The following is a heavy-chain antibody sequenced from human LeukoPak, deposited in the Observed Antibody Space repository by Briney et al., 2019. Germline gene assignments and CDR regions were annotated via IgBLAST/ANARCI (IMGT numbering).Heavy chain of an antibody. V-gene: IGHV1-69*05. CDR2: IIPIFGTA. CDR1: GGTFISYA. CDR3: ARDLYSSGWYDAFDI. J-gene: IGHJ3*02. Sequence: SVKVSCKASGGTFISYAISWVRQAPGQGLEWMGGIIPIFGTANYAQKFQGRVTITTDESTSTAYMELSSLRSEDTAVYYCARDLYSSGWYDAFDIWGQGTMVTVSS. D-gene: IGHD6-19*01.